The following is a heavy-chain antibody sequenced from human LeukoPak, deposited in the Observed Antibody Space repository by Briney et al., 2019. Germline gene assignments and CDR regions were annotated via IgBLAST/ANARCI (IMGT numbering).Heavy chain of an antibody. CDR2: VVSSVDL. J-gene: IGHJ5*02. V-gene: IGHV4-59*08. Sequence: SETLSVTCTVSGVSISTHYWSWIRQPPGKGLEWIGYVVSSVDLKYNSFLRSRVTISLDVSKSHLSMKLSSATTTDTDVYYCARHRGYSNWFDPWGQGILVTVSS. D-gene: IGHD5-18*01. CDR3: ARHRGYSNWFDP. CDR1: GVSISTHY.